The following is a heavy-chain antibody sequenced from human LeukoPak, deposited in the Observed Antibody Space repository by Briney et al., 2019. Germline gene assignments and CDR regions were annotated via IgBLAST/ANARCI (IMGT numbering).Heavy chain of an antibody. CDR3: AREWN. CDR1: GGSISSSSYY. J-gene: IGHJ4*02. V-gene: IGHV4-39*01. CDR2: IYYSGST. D-gene: IGHD1-1*01. Sequence: SETLSLTCTDSGGSISSSSYYWGWIRQPPGKGLEWIGSIYYSGSTYYNPSLKSRVTISVDTSKNQFSLKLSSVAAADTAVYYCAREWNWGQGTLATVSS.